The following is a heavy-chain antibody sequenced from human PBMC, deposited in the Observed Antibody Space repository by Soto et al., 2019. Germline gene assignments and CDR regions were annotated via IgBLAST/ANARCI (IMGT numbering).Heavy chain of an antibody. CDR2: FRSGGDDGTT. V-gene: IGHV3-23*01. J-gene: IGHJ4*02. CDR3: AKMGLAAASAARGY. D-gene: IGHD6-13*01. Sequence: EVQLLESGGGLVQPGGSLRLSCVASGFTFSSYSMSWVRQAPGKGLEWVSGFRSGGDDGTTYYADSVKGRFTISRDNSKNTLYLQMNSLRAEDTAVYYCAKMGLAAASAARGYWGQGTLVTVSS. CDR1: GFTFSSYS.